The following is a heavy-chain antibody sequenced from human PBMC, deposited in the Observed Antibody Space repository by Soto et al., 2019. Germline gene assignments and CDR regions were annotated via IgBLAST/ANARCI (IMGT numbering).Heavy chain of an antibody. Sequence: GGSLRLSCAASGFTVSSNYMSWVRQAPGKGLEWVSVIYSGGSTYYADSVKGRFTISRDNAKNSLYLQMNSLGAEDTAVYYCARGNGYYDFWSGYYIPWYYFDYWGQGTLVTVSS. CDR3: ARGNGYYDFWSGYYIPWYYFDY. CDR1: GFTVSSNY. CDR2: IYSGGST. D-gene: IGHD3-3*01. J-gene: IGHJ4*02. V-gene: IGHV3-53*01.